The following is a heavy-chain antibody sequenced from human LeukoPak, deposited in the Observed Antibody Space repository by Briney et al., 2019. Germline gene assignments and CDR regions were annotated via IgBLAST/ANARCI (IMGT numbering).Heavy chain of an antibody. Sequence: PGGSLRLSCAASGFSFSTFSINWVRQAPGKGLEWVSSITSSSTYIYYADSVKGRFTISRDDARNSLYLQMNSLRADDTAVYYCARGMGSSRSSLDYWGQGTLVTVSS. CDR3: ARGMGSSRSSLDY. CDR1: GFSFSTFS. V-gene: IGHV3-21*01. J-gene: IGHJ4*02. D-gene: IGHD1-26*01. CDR2: ITSSSTYI.